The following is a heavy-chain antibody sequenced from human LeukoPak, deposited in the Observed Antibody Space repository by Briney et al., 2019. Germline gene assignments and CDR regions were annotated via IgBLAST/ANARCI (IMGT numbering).Heavy chain of an antibody. V-gene: IGHV3-30*18. Sequence: GGSLRLSCAASGFTFSSYGMHWVRQAPAKGLEGVAVISYDGGSKDYADSVKGRFTISRDNSKHTLYLQMNSLTVEATAVYYCAKTHSGYDTACDYWGPGTVITVSS. CDR1: GFTFSSYG. CDR2: ISYDGGSK. CDR3: AKTHSGYDTACDY. J-gene: IGHJ4*02. D-gene: IGHD5-12*01.